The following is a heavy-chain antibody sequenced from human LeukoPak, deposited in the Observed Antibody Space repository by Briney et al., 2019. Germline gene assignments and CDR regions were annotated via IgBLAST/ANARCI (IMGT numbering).Heavy chain of an antibody. D-gene: IGHD4-23*01. Sequence: VASVKVSCKASGYTFTNYDLNWVRQATGQGLEWMGWLNPNSGKTGYAQNFHGRVTITRNTSINTVYMELSSLRSEDTAVYYCARDYAGNSGCFDPWGQGTLVTVSS. CDR1: GYTFTNYD. CDR3: ARDYAGNSGCFDP. J-gene: IGHJ5*02. CDR2: LNPNSGKT. V-gene: IGHV1-8*03.